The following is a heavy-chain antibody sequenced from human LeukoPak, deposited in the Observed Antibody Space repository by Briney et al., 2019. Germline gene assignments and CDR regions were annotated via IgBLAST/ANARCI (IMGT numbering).Heavy chain of an antibody. J-gene: IGHJ6*03. D-gene: IGHD2-2*01. V-gene: IGHV1-18*01. CDR1: GYTFTSYG. CDR3: STSRPTNYYYYMDV. CDR2: ISAYNGNT. Sequence: GASVKVSCTASGYTFTSYGISWVRQAPGQGLEWMGWISAYNGNTNYAQKFQGRVTMTRNTSISTAYMELSSLRSEDTAVYYCSTSRPTNYYYYMDVWGKGTTVTISS.